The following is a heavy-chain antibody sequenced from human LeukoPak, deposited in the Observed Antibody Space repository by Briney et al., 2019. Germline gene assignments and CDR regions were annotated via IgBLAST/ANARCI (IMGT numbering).Heavy chain of an antibody. D-gene: IGHD1-14*01. J-gene: IGHJ6*03. CDR1: GGSISSATYY. CDR2: IYHSGST. Sequence: PSETLSLTCTVSGGSISSATYYWGWIRQPPGKGLEWIVSIYHSGSTYYNPSLKSRVTISVNTSKNQFSLRLSSLTAADTTLYYCARDRKYYYHMDVWGKGTTVTVSS. V-gene: IGHV4-39*07. CDR3: ARDRKYYYHMDV.